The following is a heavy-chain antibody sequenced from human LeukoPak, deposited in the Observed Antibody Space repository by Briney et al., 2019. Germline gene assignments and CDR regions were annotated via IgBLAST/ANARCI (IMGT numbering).Heavy chain of an antibody. D-gene: IGHD6-13*01. CDR3: ARDRYSSTWFDY. CDR1: GFTFSSYS. Sequence: GGSLRLSCAASGFTFSSYSMNWVRQAPGKGLVWVSRINSDGSSTNYADSVKGRFTVSRDNAKNTLHLQMNSLRAEDTAVYYCARDRYSSTWFDYWGQGTLVTVSS. V-gene: IGHV3-74*01. J-gene: IGHJ4*02. CDR2: INSDGSST.